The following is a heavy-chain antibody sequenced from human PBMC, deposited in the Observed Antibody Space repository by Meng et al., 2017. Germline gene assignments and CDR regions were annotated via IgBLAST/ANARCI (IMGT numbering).Heavy chain of an antibody. V-gene: IGHV1-3*01. CDR2: INAGNGNT. CDR1: GYTFTSYA. D-gene: IGHD1-26*01. CDR3: AGDRVVGATSWFDP. J-gene: IGHJ5*02. Sequence: ASAKVSCKASGYTFTSYAMHWVRQAPGQRLEWMGWINAGNGNTKDSQKFQGRVTITRDTSASTAYMELSSLRSEDTAVYYCAGDRVVGATSWFDPWGQGTLVTVSS.